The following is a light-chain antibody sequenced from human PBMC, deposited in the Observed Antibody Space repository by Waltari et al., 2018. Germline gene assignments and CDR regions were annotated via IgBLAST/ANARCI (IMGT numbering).Light chain of an antibody. CDR3: QVWDGSTDHVV. V-gene: IGLV3-21*04. CDR2: GDS. Sequence: SYVLTQPPSVPVAPGKTARITCAGTNIGSKRVHWYQQKPGQAPVVVIFGDSDRPSGIPERFSGSNSGNTASLTISRVEAADEADYYCQVWDGSTDHVVFGGGTKLTVL. CDR1: NIGSKR. J-gene: IGLJ3*02.